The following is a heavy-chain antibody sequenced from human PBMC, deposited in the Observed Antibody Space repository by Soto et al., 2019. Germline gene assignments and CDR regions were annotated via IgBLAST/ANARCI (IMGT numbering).Heavy chain of an antibody. Sequence: GASVKVSCKASGFTFTSSAMQWVRQARGQRLEWIGWIVVGSGNTNYAQKFQERVTITRDMSTSTAYMELSSLRSEDTAVYYCATVVPAAYYYYYMDVWGKGTTVTVSS. D-gene: IGHD2-2*01. V-gene: IGHV1-58*02. CDR3: ATVVPAAYYYYYMDV. J-gene: IGHJ6*03. CDR2: IVVGSGNT. CDR1: GFTFTSSA.